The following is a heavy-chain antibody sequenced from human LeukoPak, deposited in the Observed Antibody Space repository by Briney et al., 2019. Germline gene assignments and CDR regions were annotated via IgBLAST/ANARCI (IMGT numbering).Heavy chain of an antibody. V-gene: IGHV1-18*01. CDR3: ARDAYCTNGVCRYSGRDY. Sequence: GASVMVSCKASGYTFTSYGISWVRQAPGQGLEWMGWISAYNGNTNYAQKLQGRVTMTTDTSTSTAYMELRSLRSDDTAVYYCARDAYCTNGVCRYSGRDYWGQGTLVTVSS. CDR1: GYTFTSYG. CDR2: ISAYNGNT. D-gene: IGHD2-8*01. J-gene: IGHJ4*02.